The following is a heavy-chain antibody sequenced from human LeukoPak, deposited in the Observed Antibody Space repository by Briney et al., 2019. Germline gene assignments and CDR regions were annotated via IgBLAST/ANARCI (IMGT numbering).Heavy chain of an antibody. CDR1: GFTFSSYS. Sequence: GGSLRLSCAASGFTFSSYSMNWVRQAPGRGLEWVSSISSSSSYIYYADSVKGRFTISRDNAKNSLYLQMNSLRAEDTAVYFCARDQPYGYSSTWYRGTNWFDPWGQGALVTVSS. CDR3: ARDQPYGYSSTWYRGTNWFDP. J-gene: IGHJ5*02. V-gene: IGHV3-21*01. CDR2: ISSSSSYI. D-gene: IGHD6-13*01.